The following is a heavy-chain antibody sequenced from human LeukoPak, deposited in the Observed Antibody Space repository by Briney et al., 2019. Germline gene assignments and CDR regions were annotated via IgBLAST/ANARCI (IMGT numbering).Heavy chain of an antibody. CDR3: ARAREDAMRGYSYGDAFDI. Sequence: ASVKVSCKASGYIFSGYYMYWVRQAPGQGLEWMGWINPNNGDTNYAQKFQARVTMTRDTSISTAYMQLSRLRSDDTAVYYCARAREDAMRGYSYGDAFDIWGQGTMVTVSS. CDR1: GYIFSGYY. V-gene: IGHV1-2*02. D-gene: IGHD5-18*01. CDR2: INPNNGDT. J-gene: IGHJ3*02.